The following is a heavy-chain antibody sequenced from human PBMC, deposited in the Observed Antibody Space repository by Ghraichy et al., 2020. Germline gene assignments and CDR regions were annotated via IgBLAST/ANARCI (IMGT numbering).Heavy chain of an antibody. Sequence: GESLNISCAASGFTFSSYAMSWVRQAPGKGLEWVSVITGSGGSTYYADSIKGRFTISRDNSKNTLYLQVNSLRAEDTAVYYCAKTTHINTFGVAGTFDYWGQGTLVIVSS. J-gene: IGHJ4*02. CDR3: AKTTHINTFGVAGTFDY. D-gene: IGHD3-3*01. CDR1: GFTFSSYA. CDR2: ITGSGGST. V-gene: IGHV3-23*01.